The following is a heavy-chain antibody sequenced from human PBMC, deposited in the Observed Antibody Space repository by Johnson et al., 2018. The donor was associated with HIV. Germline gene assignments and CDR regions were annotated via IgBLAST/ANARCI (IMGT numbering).Heavy chain of an antibody. Sequence: NCVRQAPGKGLEWVSYISSSGSTIYYADSVKGRFTISRDKSKNTLYLQMNSLKTEDTAVYYCTREGRTVAAFTVGAFDIWGQGTMVTVSS. V-gene: IGHV3-48*01. CDR2: ISSSGSTI. CDR3: TREGRTVAAFTVGAFDI. J-gene: IGHJ3*02. D-gene: IGHD6-19*01.